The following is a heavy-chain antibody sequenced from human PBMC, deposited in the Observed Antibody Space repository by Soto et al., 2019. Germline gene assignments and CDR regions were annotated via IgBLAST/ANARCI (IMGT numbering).Heavy chain of an antibody. CDR1: GFTFSSYG. CDR2: IWLDGSNK. V-gene: IGHV3-33*01. D-gene: IGHD3-16*01. CDR3: ARSLGSKNAFDI. Sequence: GGSLRLSCAASGFTFSSYGMHWVRQAPGKGLEWVAVIWLDGSNKYYADSVKGRFTISRDNSKNTLYLQMNSLRAEDTAIYYCARSLGSKNAFDIWGPGTKVTVSS. J-gene: IGHJ3*02.